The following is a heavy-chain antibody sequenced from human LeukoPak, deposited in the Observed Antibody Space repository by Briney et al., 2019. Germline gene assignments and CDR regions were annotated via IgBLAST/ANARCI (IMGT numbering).Heavy chain of an antibody. CDR3: ARGYSNRDAFDI. D-gene: IGHD4-11*01. Sequence: SETLSLTCTVSGGSINSYFWSWIRQPPGKGLEWIGYIYYSGSTNYNPSLKSRVTISVDTSKNQFSLKLSSVTAADTAVYYCARGYSNRDAFDIWGQGTMVTVSS. J-gene: IGHJ3*02. V-gene: IGHV4-59*01. CDR1: GGSINSYF. CDR2: IYYSGST.